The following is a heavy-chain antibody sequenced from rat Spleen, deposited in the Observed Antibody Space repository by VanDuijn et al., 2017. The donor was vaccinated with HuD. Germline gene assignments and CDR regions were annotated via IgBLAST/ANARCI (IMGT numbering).Heavy chain of an antibody. J-gene: IGHJ3*01. D-gene: IGHD1-4*01. CDR2: IWSGGGT. CDR1: GFSLTSNG. Sequence: QVHLKESGPGLVQSSQTLSLTCTVSGFSLTSNGVSWVRQPPGDGLEWMGAIWSGGGTDYNSALQSRLSISRDTSKSQVFLNVNSLQTEDTATYFCIRESLPGYNSHWFVYWGQGTLVTVSS. V-gene: IGHV2-15*01. CDR3: IRESLPGYNSHWFVY.